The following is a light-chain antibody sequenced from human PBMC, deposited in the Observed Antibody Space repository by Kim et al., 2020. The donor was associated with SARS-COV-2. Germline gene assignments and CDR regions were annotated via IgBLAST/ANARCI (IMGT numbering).Light chain of an antibody. V-gene: IGKV3-15*01. CDR1: QSVSSN. CDR2: GAS. CDR3: QQYNNWPPDN. Sequence: EIVMTQSPATLSVSPGERDTLSCRASQSVSSNLAWYQQKPGQAPRLLIYGASTRATGIPARFSGSGSGTEFTLTISSLQSEDFAVYYCQQYNNWPPDNFGQGTRLEIK. J-gene: IGKJ5*01.